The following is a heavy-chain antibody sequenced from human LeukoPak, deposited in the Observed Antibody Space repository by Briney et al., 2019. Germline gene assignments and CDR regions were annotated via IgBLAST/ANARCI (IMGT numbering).Heavy chain of an antibody. CDR3: ARTPVADAFDI. D-gene: IGHD6-19*01. Sequence: GGSLRLSCAASGFTYSSYSMNWVRQAPAKGLEWVSSLSSSSSYIYYADSVKGRFTISRDNAKNSLYLQMNSLRAEDTAVYYCARTPVADAFDIWGQGTMVTVSS. CDR1: GFTYSSYS. V-gene: IGHV3-21*01. CDR2: LSSSSSYI. J-gene: IGHJ3*02.